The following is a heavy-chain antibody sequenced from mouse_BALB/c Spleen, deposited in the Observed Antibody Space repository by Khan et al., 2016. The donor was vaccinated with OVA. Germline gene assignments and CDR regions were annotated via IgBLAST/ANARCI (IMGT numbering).Heavy chain of an antibody. V-gene: IGHV9-3-1*01. CDR3: ARKKYSYDRYFDV. CDR2: INTYTGEP. CDR1: GDTFTNYG. D-gene: IGHD2-12*01. Sequence: QIQLVQSGPELKKPGEAVKISCKASGDTFTNYGMNWVKQAPGEGLKWMGWINTYTGEPTYADDFKGRFAFSLETSASTAYLQSNNLKNEDTAAYFCARKKYSYDRYFDVWGAGTTVTVSS. J-gene: IGHJ1*01.